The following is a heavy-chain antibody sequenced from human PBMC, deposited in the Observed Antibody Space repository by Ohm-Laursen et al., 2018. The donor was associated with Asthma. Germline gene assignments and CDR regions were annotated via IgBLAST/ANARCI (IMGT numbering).Heavy chain of an antibody. CDR1: GDSISSGNNY. Sequence: TLSLTCIVSGDSISSGNNYWSWIRQHPVKGLEWIGYIYYSGITYSNPSLRSRVTISVDTSKNQFSLNLTSVTAADTAVYYCARGSFYFESTGYYFFDHWGQGALVTVSS. CDR2: IYYSGIT. D-gene: IGHD3-22*01. CDR3: ARGSFYFESTGYYFFDH. J-gene: IGHJ4*02. V-gene: IGHV4-31*03.